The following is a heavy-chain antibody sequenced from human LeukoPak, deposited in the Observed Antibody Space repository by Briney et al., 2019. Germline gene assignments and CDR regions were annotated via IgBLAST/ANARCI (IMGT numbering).Heavy chain of an antibody. CDR2: ISWNSGSV. D-gene: IGHD1-1*01. CDR3: AKKRTTGAFDI. V-gene: IGHV3-9*01. Sequence: GGSLRLSCAAYGFPFGDYAMHWIRQAPGKGLEWVSAISWNSGSVGYADSVKGRFTISRDNAKSSLYLQMNSLRAEDTALYYCAKKRTTGAFDIWGQGTMVTVSS. CDR1: GFPFGDYA. J-gene: IGHJ3*02.